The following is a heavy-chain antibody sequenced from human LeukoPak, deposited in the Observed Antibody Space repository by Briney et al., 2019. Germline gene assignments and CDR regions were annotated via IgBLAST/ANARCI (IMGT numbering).Heavy chain of an antibody. V-gene: IGHV3-30-3*01. CDR1: GFTFSNYA. CDR2: ISHDRSNS. J-gene: IGHJ4*02. Sequence: GRSLRLSCAASGFTFSNYAMHWARQAPGKGLEWVALISHDRSNSCHADSVKGRFTISRDNSKNTLYLQMNSLTDEDTAVYYCARDLSGSYMSDYWGQGTLVTVSS. CDR3: ARDLSGSYMSDY. D-gene: IGHD3-10*01.